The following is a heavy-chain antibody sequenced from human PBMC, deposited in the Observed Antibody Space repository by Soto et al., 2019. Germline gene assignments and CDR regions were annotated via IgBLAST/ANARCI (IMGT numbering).Heavy chain of an antibody. CDR1: GDSIRSSNYF. J-gene: IGHJ3*02. CDR3: ARPPTAKLDAFEI. Sequence: DTLSLTCTVSGDSIRSSNYFWGWIRQPPGKGLEWVGSIYGSGSTYYNPSLKSRVTISADTSKNQFSLKLNSVTAADTAVYYCARPPTAKLDAFEIWGQGTMVTVSS. V-gene: IGHV4-39*01. CDR2: IYGSGST.